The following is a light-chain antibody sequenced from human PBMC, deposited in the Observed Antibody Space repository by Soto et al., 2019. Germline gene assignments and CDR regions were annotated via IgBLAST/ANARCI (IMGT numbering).Light chain of an antibody. J-gene: IGKJ1*01. CDR1: QSVSSSY. CDR2: GAS. Sequence: EIVLTQSPGTLSLSPVERATLSCMASQSVSSSYLAWYQQKTGQAPRLLIYGASSRATGIPDRFSGSGSGTDFTLTISRLEPEDFAVYYCQQYGTSPRTFGQGTKVDIK. V-gene: IGKV3-20*01. CDR3: QQYGTSPRT.